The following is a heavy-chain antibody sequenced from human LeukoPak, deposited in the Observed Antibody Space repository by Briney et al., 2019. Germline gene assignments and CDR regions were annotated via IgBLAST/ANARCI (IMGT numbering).Heavy chain of an antibody. D-gene: IGHD1-26*01. Sequence: MPSETLSLTCTVSGGSISSGSYYWSWIRQPAGKGLEWIGRIYTSGSTNYNPSLKSRVTISVDTSKNQFSLKLSSVTAADTAVYYCARDIGATYYYYYYMDVWGKGTTVTISS. CDR1: GGSISSGSYY. J-gene: IGHJ6*03. CDR2: IYTSGST. CDR3: ARDIGATYYYYYYMDV. V-gene: IGHV4-61*02.